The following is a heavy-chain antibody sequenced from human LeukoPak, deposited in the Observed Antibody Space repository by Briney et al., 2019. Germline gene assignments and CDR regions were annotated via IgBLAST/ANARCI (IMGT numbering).Heavy chain of an antibody. CDR2: INHSGST. CDR3: ARGRGYARRTEY. D-gene: IGHD1-1*01. CDR1: GGSLSGDY. V-gene: IGHV4-34*01. J-gene: IGHJ4*02. Sequence: PSETLSLTCTVSGGSLSGDYWSWIRQPPGKGLEWIGEINHSGSTNYNPSLKSRVTISVDTSKNQFSLKLSSVTAADTAVYYCARGRGYARRTEYWGQGTLVTVSS.